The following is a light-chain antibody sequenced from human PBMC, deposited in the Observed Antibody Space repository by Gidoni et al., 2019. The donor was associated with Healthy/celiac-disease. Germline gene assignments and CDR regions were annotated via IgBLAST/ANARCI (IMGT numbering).Light chain of an antibody. CDR1: SSDVGGYNY. CDR3: SSYTSSSTRV. Sequence: QPALTQPASAPGSPGPSITISCTGTSSDVGGYNYVSWYQQHPGKAPKLMIYDVSNRHSGVSNRFSGSKSGNTASLTISGLQAEDEADYYCSSYTSSSTRVFGTGTKVTVL. V-gene: IGLV2-14*03. J-gene: IGLJ1*01. CDR2: DVS.